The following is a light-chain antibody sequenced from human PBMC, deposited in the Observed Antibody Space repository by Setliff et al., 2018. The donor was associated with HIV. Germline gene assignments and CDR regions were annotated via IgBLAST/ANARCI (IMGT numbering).Light chain of an antibody. CDR3: SSYAITNTLP. J-gene: IGLJ1*01. Sequence: QSVLTQPASVSGSPGQSITISCTGTSSDVGGYDYVSWYQLHPGKTPKLMIFEVSNRPSGVSYRFSGPESGNTASLTISGLQAEDEADYYCSSYAITNTLPFGTGTKVTVL. V-gene: IGLV2-14*01. CDR1: SSDVGGYDY. CDR2: EVS.